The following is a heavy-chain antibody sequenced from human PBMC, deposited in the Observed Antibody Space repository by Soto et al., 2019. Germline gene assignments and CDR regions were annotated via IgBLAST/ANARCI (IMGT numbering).Heavy chain of an antibody. CDR3: ARDRRLSVRGIFAP. D-gene: IGHD3-10*01. CDR1: GFTFSSYS. Sequence: GGSLRLSCAASGFTFSSYSMNWVRQAPGKGLEWVSSISSSSSYIYYADSVKGRFTISRDNAKNSLYLQMNSLRAEDTAVYYCARDRRLSVRGIFAPWGQGTLVTVSS. J-gene: IGHJ5*02. V-gene: IGHV3-21*01. CDR2: ISSSSSYI.